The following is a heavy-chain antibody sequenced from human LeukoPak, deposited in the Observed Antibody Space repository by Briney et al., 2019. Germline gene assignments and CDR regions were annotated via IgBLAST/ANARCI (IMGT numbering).Heavy chain of an antibody. CDR2: ISGSGGST. CDR3: AKADFAGYSYQFDS. V-gene: IGHV3-23*01. CDR1: GFTFSSYA. J-gene: IGHJ4*02. D-gene: IGHD5-18*01. Sequence: PGGSLRLSCAASGFTFSSYAMSWVRQAPGKGLEWVSAISGSGGSTYYADSVKGRFTISRDNSKNTLYLQMNSLRADDTAVYYCAKADFAGYSYQFDSWGQGTLVTVSS.